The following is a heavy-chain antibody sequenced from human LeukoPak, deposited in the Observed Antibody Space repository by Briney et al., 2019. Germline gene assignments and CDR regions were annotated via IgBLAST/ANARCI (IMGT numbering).Heavy chain of an antibody. CDR3: ATYRQVLLPFES. CDR2: INWNGGTK. D-gene: IGHD2-8*02. Sequence: GGSLRLSCAASGFIFDDYGMSWVRQAPGKGLEWVSAINWNGGTKGYADSVKGRFTISRDNAKNSLYLQMNSLRAEDTAIYYCATYRQVLLPFESWGQGTLVTVSS. J-gene: IGHJ4*02. V-gene: IGHV3-20*04. CDR1: GFIFDDYG.